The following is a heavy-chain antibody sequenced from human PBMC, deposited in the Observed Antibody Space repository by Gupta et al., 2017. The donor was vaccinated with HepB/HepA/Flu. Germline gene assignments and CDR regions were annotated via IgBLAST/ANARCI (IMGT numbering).Heavy chain of an antibody. J-gene: IGHJ4*02. D-gene: IGHD6-19*01. Sequence: QVQLVESGGGVVQPGRSLRLSCAASGFIFSNYAVHWVRLTPGKGLKWVAFMSFDGNNKYYADSVKGRFTISRDNSKNTLYLQMNSLKSEDTAVYYCARAVAGPRSFYFDYWGQGTLVTVSS. CDR3: ARAVAGPRSFYFDY. CDR2: MSFDGNNK. CDR1: GFIFSNYA. V-gene: IGHV3-30-3*01.